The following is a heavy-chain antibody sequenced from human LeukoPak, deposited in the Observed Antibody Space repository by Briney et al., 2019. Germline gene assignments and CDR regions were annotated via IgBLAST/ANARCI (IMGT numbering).Heavy chain of an antibody. CDR3: ARGNYGSGSYYILNFDP. D-gene: IGHD3-10*01. Sequence: GRSLRLSCAASGFTFSHYAMHWVRQAPGKGLEWVAVISYHGIDKYYADSVKGRFTISRDNSKNALYLQMNSLRAEDTAVYYCARGNYGSGSYYILNFDPWGQGTLVTVSS. CDR1: GFTFSHYA. V-gene: IGHV3-30-3*01. CDR2: ISYHGIDK. J-gene: IGHJ5*02.